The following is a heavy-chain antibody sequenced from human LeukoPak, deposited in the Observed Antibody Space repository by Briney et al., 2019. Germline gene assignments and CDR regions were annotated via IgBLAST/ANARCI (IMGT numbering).Heavy chain of an antibody. CDR1: GFTISYNY. CDR3: AKVIDSYGQGDI. Sequence: GGSLRLSCAASGFTISYNYMSWVRQAPGKGLQWVSVIYSNTSAYYADSVKGRFTISRDNSKNTLYLQMNSLRAEDTAVYYCAKVIDSYGQGDIWGQGTMVTVSS. V-gene: IGHV3-53*01. J-gene: IGHJ3*02. D-gene: IGHD5-18*01. CDR2: IYSNTSA.